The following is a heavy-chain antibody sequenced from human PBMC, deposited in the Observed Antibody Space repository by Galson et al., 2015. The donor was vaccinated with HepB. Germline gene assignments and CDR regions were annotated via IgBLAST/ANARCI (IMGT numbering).Heavy chain of an antibody. V-gene: IGHV3-23*01. J-gene: IGHJ4*02. CDR2: ISGSDDGT. CDR1: GFTFSTYA. CDR3: AKGMAGSCTRVLCYSFDY. Sequence: LRLSCAASGFTFSTYAMSWVRQPPGKVLEWVAAISGSDDGTYHAASVRGRFTISRDDSKNTLYLQMNRLRAEDTATYYCAKGMAGSCTRVLCYSFDYWGQGSLVTVSS. D-gene: IGHD2-8*02.